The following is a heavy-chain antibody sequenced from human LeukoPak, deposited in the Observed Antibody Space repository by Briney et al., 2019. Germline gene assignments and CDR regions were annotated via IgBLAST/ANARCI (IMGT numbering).Heavy chain of an antibody. CDR3: ARDTAMVPILDY. Sequence: GGSLRLSCAASGFTFSSYSMNWVRQALGKGLEWVSSISSSSSYIYHADSVKGRFTISRDNAKNSLYLQMNSLRAEDTAVYYCARDTAMVPILDYWGQGTLVTVSS. V-gene: IGHV3-21*01. D-gene: IGHD5-18*01. CDR2: ISSSSSYI. CDR1: GFTFSSYS. J-gene: IGHJ4*02.